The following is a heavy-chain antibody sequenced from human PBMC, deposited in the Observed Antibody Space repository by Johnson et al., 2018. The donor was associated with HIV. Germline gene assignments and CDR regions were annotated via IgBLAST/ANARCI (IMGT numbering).Heavy chain of an antibody. CDR2: ISGSGGST. CDR3: ARGPRTPGLDAFDI. Sequence: VQLVESGGGLVQPGGSLRLSCAASGFTFSSYAMSWVRQAPGKGLEWVSAISGSGGSTYYADSVKGRFTISRDSSQKSLYLQMNSLNTEDTALYYCARGPRTPGLDAFDIWGRGTMVAVSS. CDR1: GFTFSSYA. J-gene: IGHJ3*02. V-gene: IGHV3-23*04.